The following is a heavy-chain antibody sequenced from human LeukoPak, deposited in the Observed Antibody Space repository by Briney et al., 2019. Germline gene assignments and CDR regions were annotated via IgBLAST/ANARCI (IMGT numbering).Heavy chain of an antibody. D-gene: IGHD6-19*01. Sequence: GASVKVSCKASGYTFTRYAMNWVRQAPGQGLEWMGRIIPILGIANYAQKFQGRVTITADKSTSTAYMELSSLRSEDTAVYYCARGPKTERWLSLAVAGPDYWGQGTLVTVSP. CDR1: GYTFTRYA. V-gene: IGHV1-69*04. CDR2: IIPILGIA. J-gene: IGHJ4*02. CDR3: ARGPKTERWLSLAVAGPDY.